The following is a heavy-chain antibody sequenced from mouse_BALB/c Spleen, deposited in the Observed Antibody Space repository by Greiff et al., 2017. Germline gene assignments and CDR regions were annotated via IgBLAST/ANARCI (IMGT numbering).Heavy chain of an antibody. D-gene: IGHD2-10*02. V-gene: IGHV1-4*02. J-gene: IGHJ4*01. CDR3: ARDPRHYDAMDD. CDR1: GYTFTSYT. CDR2: INPSSGYT. Sequence: QVQLQQSAAELARPGASVKMSCKASGYTFTSYTMHWVKQRPGQGLEWIGYINPSSGYTEYNQKFKDKTTLTADKSSSTAYMQLSSLTSEDSAVYYCARDPRHYDAMDDWGQGTSVTVSA.